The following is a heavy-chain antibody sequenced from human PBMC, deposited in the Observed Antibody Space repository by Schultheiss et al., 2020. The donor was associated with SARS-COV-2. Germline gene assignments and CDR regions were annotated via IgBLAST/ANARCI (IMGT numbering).Heavy chain of an antibody. CDR3: AKGSGVYVWGSYFDY. D-gene: IGHD3-16*01. CDR2: VSGSGGNT. Sequence: GGSLRLSCAASGFTFSSYWMHWVRQAPGKGLEWVSSVSGSGGNTNYADSVKGRFTISRDNSKNTLYLQMNSLRAEDTAVYYCAKGSGVYVWGSYFDYWGQGALVTVSS. V-gene: IGHV3-23*01. CDR1: GFTFSSYW. J-gene: IGHJ4*02.